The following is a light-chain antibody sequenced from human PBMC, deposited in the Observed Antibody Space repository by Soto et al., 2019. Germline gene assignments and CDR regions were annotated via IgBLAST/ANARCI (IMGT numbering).Light chain of an antibody. CDR3: SSYTSSSTLVV. V-gene: IGLV2-14*01. CDR1: SSDVGGYNF. Sequence: QSVLTQPASVSGSPGQSITIPCTGTSSDVGGYNFVSWYQQYPGKAPKLMIYDVTNRPSGVSNRFSASKSGNTASLTSSGLQAEDEANYYCSSYTSSSTLVVFGGGTKLTVL. J-gene: IGLJ2*01. CDR2: DVT.